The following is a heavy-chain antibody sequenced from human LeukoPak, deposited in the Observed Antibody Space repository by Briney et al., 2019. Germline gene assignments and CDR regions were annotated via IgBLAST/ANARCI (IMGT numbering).Heavy chain of an antibody. CDR1: GGSISSYY. V-gene: IGHV4-59*01. CDR2: IYYSGST. D-gene: IGHD2/OR15-2a*01. CDR3: ARDNREMSEADAFDI. Sequence: SETLSLTCTVSGGSISSYYWSWIRQPPGKGLEWIGYIYYSGSTNYNPSLKSRVTISVDTSKNQFSLKLSSVTAADTAVYYCARDNREMSEADAFDIWGQGTIVTVSS. J-gene: IGHJ3*02.